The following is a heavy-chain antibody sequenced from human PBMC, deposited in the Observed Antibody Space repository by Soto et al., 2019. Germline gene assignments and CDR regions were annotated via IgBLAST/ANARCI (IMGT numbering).Heavy chain of an antibody. CDR2: ISGNNANI. D-gene: IGHD2-21*02. CDR1: GFTFSAYS. J-gene: IGHJ5*02. V-gene: IGHV3-48*02. CDR3: ARQLSTVVTPIDL. Sequence: EVQLVESGGGLVQPGGSLRLSCVASGFTFSAYSMNWVRQAPGKGQEWLSYISGNNANIYYADSVRGRFTNSRDNAKSSLLLQLYSLREEDRAVYYCARQLSTVVTPIDLWGQRTLVTVSS.